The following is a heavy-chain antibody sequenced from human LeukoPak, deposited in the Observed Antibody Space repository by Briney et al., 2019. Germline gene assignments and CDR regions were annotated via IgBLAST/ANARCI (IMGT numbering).Heavy chain of an antibody. D-gene: IGHD3-10*01. J-gene: IGHJ3*02. CDR2: TYYRSRWYN. V-gene: IGHV6-1*01. CDR1: GDSVSNTAAG. CDR3: ARGGLVRGSINSPIAFDI. Sequence: SQTLSLTCAISGDSVSNTAAGWSWIRQSPSRGLEWLGRTYYRSRWYNDDAVSLKGRITITPDTAKNQFSLQLNSVTPEDTAFYYCARGGLVRGSINSPIAFDIWGQGIMVTVSS.